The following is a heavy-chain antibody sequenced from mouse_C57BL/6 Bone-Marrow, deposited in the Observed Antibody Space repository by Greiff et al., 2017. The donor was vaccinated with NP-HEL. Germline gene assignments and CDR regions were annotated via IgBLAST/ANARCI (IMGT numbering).Heavy chain of an antibody. CDR1: GFTFSAYS. D-gene: IGHD2-4*01. V-gene: IGHV5-16*01. CDR3: AREGGLRRRTYAMDY. Sequence: EVQVVESEGGLVQPGSSMKLSCTASGFTFSAYSMAWVRQVPEKGLEWVANINYDGSSTYYLDSLKSRFIISRDNAKNILYLQMSSLKSEDTATYYCAREGGLRRRTYAMDYWGQGTSVTVSS. CDR2: INYDGSST. J-gene: IGHJ4*01.